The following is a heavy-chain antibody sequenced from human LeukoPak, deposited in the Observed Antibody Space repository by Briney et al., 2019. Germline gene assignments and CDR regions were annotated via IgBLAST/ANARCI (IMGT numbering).Heavy chain of an antibody. V-gene: IGHV3-7*01. CDR3: VRDAVTAY. CDR1: GFTFSEFW. D-gene: IGHD2-21*02. J-gene: IGHJ4*02. Sequence: GGSLRLSCAASGFTFSEFWMSWVRQAPGKGLEWLANIKEGGSKKYYVDSVKGRFTISRDNAKNSLFLQMNSLRNEDTAVYYCVRDAVTAYWGQGTLVTVSS. CDR2: IKEGGSKK.